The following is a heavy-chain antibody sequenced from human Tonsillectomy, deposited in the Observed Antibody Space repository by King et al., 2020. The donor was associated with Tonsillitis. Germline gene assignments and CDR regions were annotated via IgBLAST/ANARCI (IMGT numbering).Heavy chain of an antibody. V-gene: IGHV4-59*01. CDR1: GGSISSYY. CDR2: IYKGGST. CDR3: AREGYCSGGSCDNWFDT. D-gene: IGHD2-15*01. J-gene: IGHJ5*02. Sequence: QLQESGPGLVKPSETLSLTCTVSGGSISSYYWTWIRPPPGKGLEWIGFIYKGGSTNYNPSLKSRVTISLNTSKNQFSLRLSSVTAADTAVYYCAREGYCSGGSCDNWFDTWGQGTLVTVSS.